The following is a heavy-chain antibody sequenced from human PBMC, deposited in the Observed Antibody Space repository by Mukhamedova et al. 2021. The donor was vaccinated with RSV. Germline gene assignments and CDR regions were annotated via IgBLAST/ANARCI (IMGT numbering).Heavy chain of an antibody. D-gene: IGHD2-2*01. CDR3: ARGDIVVVPAAMDAFDI. J-gene: IGHJ3*02. CDR2: INPNSGGT. Sequence: WVRQAPGQGLEWMGWINPNSGGTNYAQKFQGWVTMTRDMSISTAYMELSRLRSDDTAVYYCARGDIVVVPAAMDAFDIWGQGTMV. V-gene: IGHV1-2*04.